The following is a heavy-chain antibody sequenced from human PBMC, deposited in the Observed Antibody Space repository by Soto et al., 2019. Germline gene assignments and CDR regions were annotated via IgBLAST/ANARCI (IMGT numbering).Heavy chain of an antibody. CDR2: ISYGGSNK. D-gene: IGHD2-15*01. Sequence: PGGSQRLSCAPSGFTFSSYGMHWVRQAPGNGLEWVAVISYGGSNKSYADSVKGRFTIPRDTSENTLYLQMNRLRAEDTAVYYCAKDGSVVEAPGEERHYTGMDVWGQGTTVTVSS. J-gene: IGHJ6*02. CDR3: AKDGSVVEAPGEERHYTGMDV. V-gene: IGHV3-30*18. CDR1: GFTFSSYG.